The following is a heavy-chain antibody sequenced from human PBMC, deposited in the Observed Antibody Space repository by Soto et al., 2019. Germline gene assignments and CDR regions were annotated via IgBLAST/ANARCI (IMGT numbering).Heavy chain of an antibody. J-gene: IGHJ6*02. CDR2: ISSSSKTI. V-gene: IGHV3-48*02. CDR3: AVFEASGPLDV. D-gene: IGHD3-10*01. CDR1: GFPFSHYA. Sequence: XGSLRLSCSTSGFPFSHYAMHWVRQAPGKGLEWVSFISSSSKTIYYADPVKGRFTISRDNAKNSLYLQMNSLRDEDTAVYYCAVFEASGPLDVWGQGTTVTVSS.